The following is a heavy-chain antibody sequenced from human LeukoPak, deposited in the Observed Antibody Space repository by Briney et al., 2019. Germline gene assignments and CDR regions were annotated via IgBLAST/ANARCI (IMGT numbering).Heavy chain of an antibody. CDR3: VRQQTPHGNFDY. CDR2: IGTAGDT. Sequence: GGSLRLSCATSGFTFSNHAMHWVRQATGKGLEWVSAIGTAGDTFYPGSVKGRFTISRENAKNSLSLQMNSLRAEDTAVYYCVRQQTPHGNFDYWGRGILVTVSS. D-gene: IGHD1-26*01. CDR1: GFTFSNHA. V-gene: IGHV3-13*01. J-gene: IGHJ4*02.